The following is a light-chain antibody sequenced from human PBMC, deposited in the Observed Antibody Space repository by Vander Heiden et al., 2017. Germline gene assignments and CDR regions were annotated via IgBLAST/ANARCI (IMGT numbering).Light chain of an antibody. CDR1: RSNIGVNP. CDR3: ATWDDSLSAWV. J-gene: IGLJ3*02. CDR2: GTD. V-gene: IGLV1-44*01. Sequence: QSVLTQPPSASGTPGQRVPISCSGSRSNIGVNPVNWYPQLPGTAPKLLIYGTDQRPSGVPARFSGSKSGTSASLAISGLQSGDEADYYCATWDDSLSAWVFGGGTKLTGL.